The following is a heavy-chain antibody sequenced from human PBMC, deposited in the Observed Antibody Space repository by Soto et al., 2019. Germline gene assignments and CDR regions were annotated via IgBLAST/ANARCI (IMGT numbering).Heavy chain of an antibody. D-gene: IGHD2-15*01. CDR1: GATFAGYY. CDR3: ARYGGTSIWSFDI. CDR2: VSHSGIA. J-gene: IGHJ2*01. Sequence: QVQLQQWGAGLLKPSETLSLTCTVYGATFAGYYWTWLRQSPGKGLEWIGEVSHSGIAKYNPSLGSLVTISLATSTNQFSLALTPVTAADTAVYYCARYGGTSIWSFDIWGRGTLVSVSS. V-gene: IGHV4-34*01.